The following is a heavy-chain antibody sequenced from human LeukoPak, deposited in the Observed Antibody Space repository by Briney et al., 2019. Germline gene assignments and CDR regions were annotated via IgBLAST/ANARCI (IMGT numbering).Heavy chain of an antibody. J-gene: IGHJ4*02. V-gene: IGHV1-69*13. Sequence: SVKVSCKASGGTFSSYAISWVRRAPGQGLEWMGGIIPIFGTANYAQKFQGRVTITADESTSTAYMELSSLRSEDAAVYYCARAPSRARSWYHGGGGDFDYWGQGTLVTVSS. D-gene: IGHD6-13*01. CDR2: IIPIFGTA. CDR1: GGTFSSYA. CDR3: ARAPSRARSWYHGGGGDFDY.